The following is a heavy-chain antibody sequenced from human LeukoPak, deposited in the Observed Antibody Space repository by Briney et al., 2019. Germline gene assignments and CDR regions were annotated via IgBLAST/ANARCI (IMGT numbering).Heavy chain of an antibody. CDR1: GYTFTSYY. D-gene: IGHD1-26*01. CDR3: ARGGYSGSYPYYFDY. CDR2: INPSGGST. Sequence: ASVKVSCKASGYTFTSYYMHWVRQAPGQGLEWMGIINPSGGSTSYPQKFQGRVTMTRDTSTSTVYMELSSLRSEDTAVYYCARGGYSGSYPYYFDYWGQGTLVTVSS. V-gene: IGHV1-46*01. J-gene: IGHJ4*02.